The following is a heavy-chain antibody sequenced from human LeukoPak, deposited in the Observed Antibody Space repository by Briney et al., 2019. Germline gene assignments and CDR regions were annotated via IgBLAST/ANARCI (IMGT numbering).Heavy chain of an antibody. D-gene: IGHD3/OR15-3a*01. V-gene: IGHV4-61*01. CDR3: ARDLGTGVDY. CDR2: IYYSGST. CDR1: GGSLSSGNYY. J-gene: IGHJ4*02. Sequence: PSETLSLTCIVSGGSLSSGNYYWSWIRQPPGKGLEWIGYIYYSGSTNYNPSLKSRVTISVDTSKNQFSLKLSSVTAADTAVYYCARDLGTGVDYWGQGTLVTVSS.